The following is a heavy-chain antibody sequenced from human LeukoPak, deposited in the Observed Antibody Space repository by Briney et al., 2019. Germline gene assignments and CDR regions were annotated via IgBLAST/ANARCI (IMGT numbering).Heavy chain of an antibody. CDR1: GFTFSNFA. CDR3: ARDYGWSFDY. V-gene: IGHV3-23*01. D-gene: IGHD6-19*01. J-gene: IGHJ4*02. CDR2: ISANGGAT. Sequence: GGSLRLSCAASGFTFSNFAMSWVRQAPGKGLECVSLISANGGATYYADSVKGRFTISRDNSKSTLYLQMNSLRDEDTAVYYCARDYGWSFDYWGQGTLVTVSS.